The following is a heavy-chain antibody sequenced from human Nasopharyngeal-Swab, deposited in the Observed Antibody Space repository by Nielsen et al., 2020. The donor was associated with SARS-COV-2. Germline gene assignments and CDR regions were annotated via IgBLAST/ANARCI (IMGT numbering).Heavy chain of an antibody. CDR1: GFTFDDYA. V-gene: IGHV3-9*01. CDR2: ISWNSGSI. J-gene: IGHJ2*01. Sequence: SLKISCAASGFTFDDYAMHWVRQAPGKGLEWVSGISWNSGSIGYADSVKGRFTISRDNAKNSLYLQMNSLRAEDTALYYCAKGAIVVVIISYFDLWGRGTLVTVS. D-gene: IGHD3-22*01. CDR3: AKGAIVVVIISYFDL.